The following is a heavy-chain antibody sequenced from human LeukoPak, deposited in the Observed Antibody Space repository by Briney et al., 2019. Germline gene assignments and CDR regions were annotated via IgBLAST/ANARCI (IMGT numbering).Heavy chain of an antibody. V-gene: IGHV6-1*01. CDR2: TYYRSTWYN. CDR3: ARRLTQYDCFDP. Sequence: SQTLSLTCAISGDSVSTASNAWYWIRQSPSRGLEWLGRTYYRSTWYNDYAVSVRGRITVNPDTSKNQFSLHLNSVTPEDTAVYYCARRLTQYDCFDPWGQGILVTVSS. J-gene: IGHJ5*02. D-gene: IGHD2-2*01. CDR1: GDSVSTASNA.